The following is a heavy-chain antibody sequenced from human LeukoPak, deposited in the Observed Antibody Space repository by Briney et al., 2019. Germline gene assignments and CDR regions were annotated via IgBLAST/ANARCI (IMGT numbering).Heavy chain of an antibody. CDR1: GGSISSYY. J-gene: IGHJ3*02. CDR3: ARASHDYVWGSYPNDAFDI. Sequence: SETLSLTCTLDGGSISSYYWSWIRQPAGKGLEWIGRIYTSGSTNYNPSPKSRVTMSVDTSKNQFSLKLSSVTAADTAVYYCARASHDYVWGSYPNDAFDIWGQGTMVTVSS. D-gene: IGHD3-16*02. CDR2: IYTSGST. V-gene: IGHV4-4*07.